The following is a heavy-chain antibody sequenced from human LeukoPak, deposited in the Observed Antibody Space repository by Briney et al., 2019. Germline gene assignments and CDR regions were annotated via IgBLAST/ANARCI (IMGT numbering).Heavy chain of an antibody. CDR1: GGSFSGYY. J-gene: IGHJ4*02. Sequence: SETLSLTCAVYGGSFSGYYWSWIRQPPGKGLEWIGEINHSGSTNYNPSLKSRVTISVDTSKNQFSLKLSSVTAADTAVYYCSRVRYSSSWYPDYWGQGTLVTVSS. CDR3: SRVRYSSSWYPDY. D-gene: IGHD6-13*01. V-gene: IGHV4-34*01. CDR2: INHSGST.